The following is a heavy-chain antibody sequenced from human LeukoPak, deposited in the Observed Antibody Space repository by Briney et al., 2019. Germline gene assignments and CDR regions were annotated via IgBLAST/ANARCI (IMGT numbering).Heavy chain of an antibody. CDR2: ISAYNGNT. D-gene: IGHD3-10*01. CDR1: GYTFTSYG. V-gene: IGHV1-18*01. Sequence: ASVKVSCKASGYTFTSYGISWVRQATGQGLEWMGLISAYNGNTNYAQKLQGRVTMTTDTSTSTAYMELRSLRSDDTAVYYCASQSSGSFQGLDYYGMDVWGQGTTVTVSS. J-gene: IGHJ6*02. CDR3: ASQSSGSFQGLDYYGMDV.